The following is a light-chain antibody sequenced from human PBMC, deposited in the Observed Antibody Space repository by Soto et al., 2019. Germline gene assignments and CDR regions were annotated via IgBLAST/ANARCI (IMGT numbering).Light chain of an antibody. V-gene: IGLV3-1*01. J-gene: IGLJ2*01. CDR3: QAWDSSPHVV. Sequence: SYELTQPPSVSVSPGQTAIITCSGDKLGDKYACWYQQKPGQSPVLVIYQDSKRPSGIPERFSGSNSGNTAALTISGTQAMDEADYYCQAWDSSPHVVFGGGTKLTVL. CDR2: QDS. CDR1: KLGDKY.